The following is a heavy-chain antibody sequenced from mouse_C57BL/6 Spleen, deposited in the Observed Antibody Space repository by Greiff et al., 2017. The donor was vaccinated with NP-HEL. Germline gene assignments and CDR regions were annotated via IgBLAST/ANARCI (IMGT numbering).Heavy chain of an antibody. Sequence: EVKLMESGGGLVKPGGSLKLSCAASGFTFSSYTMSWVRQTPEKRLEWVATISGGGGNTYYPDSVKGRFTISRDNAKNTLYLQMSSLRSEDTAFYYCARHGYSYERFAYWGHGTLVPVSA. V-gene: IGHV5-9*01. CDR3: ARHGYSYERFAY. CDR2: ISGGGGNT. CDR1: GFTFSSYT. D-gene: IGHD2-12*01. J-gene: IGHJ3*01.